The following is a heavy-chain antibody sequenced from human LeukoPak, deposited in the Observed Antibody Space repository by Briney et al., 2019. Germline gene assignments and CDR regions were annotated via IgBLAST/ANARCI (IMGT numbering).Heavy chain of an antibody. D-gene: IGHD3-10*01. CDR3: ARVHGSGSYTWFDP. Sequence: SETLSLTCTVSGGSISSYYWSWIRHPAGKGLEWIGRISSSGSTNYNPSLKSRVTISVDTSKNQFSLKLSSVTAADTAVYYCARVHGSGSYTWFDPWGQGTLVTVSS. CDR2: ISSSGST. CDR1: GGSISSYY. J-gene: IGHJ5*02. V-gene: IGHV4-4*07.